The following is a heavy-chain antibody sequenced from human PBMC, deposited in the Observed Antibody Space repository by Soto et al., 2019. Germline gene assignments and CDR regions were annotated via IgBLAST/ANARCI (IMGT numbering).Heavy chain of an antibody. CDR1: GGTFSSYA. CDR3: AQGGATWIQLWLGYYYGMDV. J-gene: IGHJ6*02. D-gene: IGHD5-18*01. V-gene: IGHV1-69*13. Sequence: SVKVSCKASGGTFSSYAISWVRQAPGQGLEWMGGIIPIFGTANYAQKFQGRVTITADESTSTAYMELSSLRSEDTAVYYCAQGGATWIQLWLGYYYGMDVWGQGTTVTVSS. CDR2: IIPIFGTA.